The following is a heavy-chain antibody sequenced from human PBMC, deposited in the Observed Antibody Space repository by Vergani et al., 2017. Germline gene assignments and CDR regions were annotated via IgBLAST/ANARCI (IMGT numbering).Heavy chain of an antibody. Sequence: VQLVESGGGVVQRGGSLRLSCAASGITFSGSAMHWVRQSSGKGLEWVGRIRNKANNYATAYAASVKGRFTISRDDAKNTTYLQMNSLKTEDTAVYYCTRMGYCSRTSCLEAFDIWGQGTMVTVSS. D-gene: IGHD2-2*01. CDR3: TRMGYCSRTSCLEAFDI. V-gene: IGHV3-73*01. J-gene: IGHJ3*02. CDR2: IRNKANNYAT. CDR1: GITFSGSA.